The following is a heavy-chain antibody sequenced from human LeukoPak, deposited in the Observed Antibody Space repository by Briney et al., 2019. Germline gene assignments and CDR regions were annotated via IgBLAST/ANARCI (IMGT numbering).Heavy chain of an antibody. CDR2: IYSGGST. J-gene: IGHJ4*02. D-gene: IGHD1-26*01. CDR1: GFTVSSNS. V-gene: IGHV3-53*04. Sequence: GSLRLSCAASGFTVSSNSMSWVRQAPGKGLEWVSVIYSGGSTYYADSVKGRFTISRHNSKNTLYLQMNSLRAEDTAVYYCARNSGTYGEYYFDYWGQGTLVTVSS. CDR3: ARNSGTYGEYYFDY.